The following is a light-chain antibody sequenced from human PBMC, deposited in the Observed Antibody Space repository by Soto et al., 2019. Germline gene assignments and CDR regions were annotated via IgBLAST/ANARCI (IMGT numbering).Light chain of an antibody. CDR2: GNS. Sequence: QSVLTQPPSVSGAPGQRVTISCTGSSSNIGAGYDVPWYQQLPGTAPKLLIYGNSHRPSGVPDRFSGSKSGPPASLAITGLQAEDEADYYCQSYDSSLSGVVFGGGTKLTVL. J-gene: IGLJ2*01. CDR1: SSNIGAGYD. CDR3: QSYDSSLSGVV. V-gene: IGLV1-40*01.